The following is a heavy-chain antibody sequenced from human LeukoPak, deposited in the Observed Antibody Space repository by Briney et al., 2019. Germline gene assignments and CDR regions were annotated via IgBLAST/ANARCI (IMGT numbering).Heavy chain of an antibody. D-gene: IGHD2-2*01. CDR2: INPNSGGT. V-gene: IGHV1-2*02. CDR3: ASVVVVPAAQFPDY. Sequence: ASVKVSCKASGYTFTGYYMHWVRQAPGQGLEWMGWINPNSGGTNYAQKFQGRVTMTRGTSISTAYMELSRLRSDDTAVYYCASVVVVPAAQFPDYWGQGTLVTVSS. CDR1: GYTFTGYY. J-gene: IGHJ4*02.